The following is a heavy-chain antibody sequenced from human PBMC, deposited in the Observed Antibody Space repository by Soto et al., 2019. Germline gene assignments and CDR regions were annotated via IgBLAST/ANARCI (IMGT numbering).Heavy chain of an antibody. D-gene: IGHD6-19*01. V-gene: IGHV3-74*01. Sequence: EVQLVESGGGLVQPGGSLRLSCAASGFTFSSYWMYWVRQAPGKGLVWVSRTNSDGGDTTYADSVKGRFTISRDNAKNTLYLQRNSRRAEDTAVYDCARDRGWSLFDYWGQGTLVTVSS. CDR1: GFTFSSYW. CDR3: ARDRGWSLFDY. J-gene: IGHJ4*02. CDR2: TNSDGGDT.